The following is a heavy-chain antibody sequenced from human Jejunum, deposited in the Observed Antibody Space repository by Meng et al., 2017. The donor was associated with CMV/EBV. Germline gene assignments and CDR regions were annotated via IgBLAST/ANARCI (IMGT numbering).Heavy chain of an antibody. J-gene: IGHJ4*02. CDR3: GRDQGRELINH. Sequence: QGKRKESGPGLVKPSETLSLTCTVSGGPGSNSCWSWIRQSAGKGLEWIGRIYATGTISYSPSLESRVTMSLDTSKNQFYLSLFSVTAADTAVYYCGRDQGRELINHWGQGTLVTVSS. CDR2: IYATGTI. CDR1: GGPGSNSC. D-gene: IGHD1-7*01. V-gene: IGHV4-4*07.